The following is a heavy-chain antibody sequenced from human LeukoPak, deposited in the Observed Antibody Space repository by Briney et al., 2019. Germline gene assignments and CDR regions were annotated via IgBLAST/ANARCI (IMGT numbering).Heavy chain of an antibody. CDR2: IGGTGYST. D-gene: IGHD3-22*01. CDR3: AKVMNMIVVASIDS. Sequence: TGGSLRLSCAASGFTFSSYGMSWVRKAPGKGLEWVSAIGGTGYSTYYADSVKGRFSISRDNSKNTLYLHMDSLRAEDTAVYYCAKVMNMIVVASIDSWGQGILVTVSS. J-gene: IGHJ4*02. CDR1: GFTFSSYG. V-gene: IGHV3-23*01.